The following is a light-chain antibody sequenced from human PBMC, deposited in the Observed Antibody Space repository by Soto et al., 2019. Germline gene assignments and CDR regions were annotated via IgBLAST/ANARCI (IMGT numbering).Light chain of an antibody. CDR2: AAS. CDR3: QKYNSALGRT. V-gene: IGKV1-27*01. Sequence: DIQMTQSPSSLSASVGDRVTITCRASQGISNYLAWYQRKPGKVPKLLIYAASTLQSGVPSRFSGSGSGTDFTLTISSLQPEDVATYYCQKYNSALGRTFGQGTKVEIK. CDR1: QGISNY. J-gene: IGKJ1*01.